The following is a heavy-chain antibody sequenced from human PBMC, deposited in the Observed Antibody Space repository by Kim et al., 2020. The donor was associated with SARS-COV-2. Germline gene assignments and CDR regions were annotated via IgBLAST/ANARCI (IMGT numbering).Heavy chain of an antibody. J-gene: IGHJ4*02. CDR1: GGSISSSSYY. Sequence: SETLSLTCTVSGGSISSSSYYWGWIRQPQGKGLDWIGRINFSGGTTSNPSPKSRVTIPVTTSKNKSPLKLSSVPAADPAGFYCARDVRGFSAFDYWAQGT. V-gene: IGHV4-39*06. D-gene: IGHD3-3*01. CDR2: INFSGGT. CDR3: ARDVRGFSAFDY.